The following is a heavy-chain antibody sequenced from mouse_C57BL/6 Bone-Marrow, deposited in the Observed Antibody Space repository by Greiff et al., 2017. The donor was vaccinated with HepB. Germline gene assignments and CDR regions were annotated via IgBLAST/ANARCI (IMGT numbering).Heavy chain of an antibody. D-gene: IGHD1-1*01. J-gene: IGHJ1*03. CDR1: GYTFTDYY. CDR3: ARGYYGSSDYWYFDV. CDR2: IYPGSGNT. Sequence: VQLQESGAELVRPGASVKLSCKASGYTFTDYYINWVKQRPGQGLEWIARIYPGSGNTYYNEKFKGKATLTAEKSSSTAYMQLSSLTSEDSAVYFCARGYYGSSDYWYFDVWGTGTTVTVSS. V-gene: IGHV1-76*01.